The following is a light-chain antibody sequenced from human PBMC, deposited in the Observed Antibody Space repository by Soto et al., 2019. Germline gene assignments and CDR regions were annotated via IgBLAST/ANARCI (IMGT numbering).Light chain of an antibody. CDR3: HQYNSYPRT. J-gene: IGKJ1*01. V-gene: IGKV1-5*03. CDR2: KAS. Sequence: DTQMTQSPSTLSASVGDRVTITCRASQTIYSWLAWYQQKPGQAPRLLIHKASTLETGVPSRFSGSGYGLEFTLIISSLQPDDFATYYCHQYNSYPRTFGQGTKVEV. CDR1: QTIYSW.